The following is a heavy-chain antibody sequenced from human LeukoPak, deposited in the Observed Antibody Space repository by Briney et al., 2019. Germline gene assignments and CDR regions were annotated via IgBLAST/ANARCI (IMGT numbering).Heavy chain of an antibody. J-gene: IGHJ4*02. CDR2: IIPIFGTA. D-gene: IGHD5-24*01. Sequence: SVKVSCKASGYTFTGYYLHWVRQAPGQGLEWMGGIIPIFGTANYAQKFQGRVTITADESTSTAYMELSSLRSEDTAVYYCARDNIDGYPFWGQGTLVTVSS. CDR1: GYTFTGYY. CDR3: ARDNIDGYPF. V-gene: IGHV1-69*13.